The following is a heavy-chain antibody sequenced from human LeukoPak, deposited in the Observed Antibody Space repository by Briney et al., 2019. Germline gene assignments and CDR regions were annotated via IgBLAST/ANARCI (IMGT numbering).Heavy chain of an antibody. J-gene: IGHJ4*01. CDR2: IYYSGST. D-gene: IGHD5-24*01. V-gene: IGHV4-31*03. CDR3: ARGEGARDGYNYAGPFYFDY. CDR1: GGSISSGGYY. Sequence: SETLSLTCTVSGGSISSGGYYWSWIRRHPGKGLEWIGYIYYSGSTNYSPSLKSRVTISIDTSKNQFSLKLNSMTAADTAVYYCARGEGARDGYNYAGPFYFDYWGHGTLVTVSS.